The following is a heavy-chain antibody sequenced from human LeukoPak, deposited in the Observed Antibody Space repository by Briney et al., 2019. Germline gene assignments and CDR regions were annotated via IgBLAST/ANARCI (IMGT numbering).Heavy chain of an antibody. V-gene: IGHV4-59*04. J-gene: IGHJ4*02. CDR1: GGSISSYY. Sequence: SSETLSLTCTVSGGSISSYYWSWIRQPPGKGLEWIGSIYYSGSTYYNPSLKSQVSISIDTSKNQFSLKLTSVTAADTAVYYCARQTGSGLFILPGGQGTLVTVSS. D-gene: IGHD3/OR15-3a*01. CDR3: ARQTGSGLFILP. CDR2: IYYSGST.